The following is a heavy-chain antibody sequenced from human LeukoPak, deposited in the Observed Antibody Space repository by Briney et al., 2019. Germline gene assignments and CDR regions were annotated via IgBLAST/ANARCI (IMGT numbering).Heavy chain of an antibody. V-gene: IGHV1-8*03. CDR3: ARAPGGSYNYYYYYMDV. D-gene: IGHD1-26*01. CDR1: GYTFTSYD. J-gene: IGHJ6*03. CDR2: MNPNSGNT. Sequence: ASVKVSCKASGYTFTSYDINWVRQATGQGLEWMGWMNPNSGNTGYAQKFQGRVTITRNTSISTAYMELSSLRSEDTAVYYCARAPGGSYNYYYYYMDVWGKGTTVTVSS.